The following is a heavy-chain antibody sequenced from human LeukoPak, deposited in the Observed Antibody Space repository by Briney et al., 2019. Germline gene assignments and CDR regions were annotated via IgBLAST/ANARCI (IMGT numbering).Heavy chain of an antibody. CDR1: GFTFSNAW. CDR2: IKSKTDGGTT. D-gene: IGHD5-18*01. CDR3: TTDLGYSYGYYYYGMDV. V-gene: IGHV3-15*01. Sequence: GGSLRLSCAASGFTFSNAWMSWVRQAPGKGLEWVGRIKSKTDGGTTDYAAPVKGGFTISRDDSKNTLYLQMNSLKTEDTAVYYCTTDLGYSYGYYYYGMDVWGQGTTVTVSS. J-gene: IGHJ6*02.